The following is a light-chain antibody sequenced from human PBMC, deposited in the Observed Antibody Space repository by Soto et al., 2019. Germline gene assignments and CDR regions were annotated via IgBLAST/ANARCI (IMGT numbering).Light chain of an antibody. Sequence: DIVMTQSPDSLAVSLGERATINCKSSQSVLYSSNSKNYLAWYQQKPGQPPKLLIYWASTRESGVPDRFSGSGSGTDFTLTISSLQAEDVAVYYCRQYYSTPQTFGHGTKVGIK. CDR3: RQYYSTPQT. J-gene: IGKJ1*01. CDR2: WAS. CDR1: QSVLYSSNSKNY. V-gene: IGKV4-1*01.